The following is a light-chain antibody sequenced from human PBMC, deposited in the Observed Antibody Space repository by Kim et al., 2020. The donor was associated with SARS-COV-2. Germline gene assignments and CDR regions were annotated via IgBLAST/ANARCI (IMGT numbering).Light chain of an antibody. V-gene: IGLV2-11*01. CDR1: SSDVGGYNS. Sequence: SPRQSVTISCTGTSSDVGGYNSVSWYQHHPGKAPKLMIYDVTKRPSGVPDRFSGSKSGTTASLTISGLQADDEADYYCCSYADSYVFGSGTKVTVL. CDR2: DVT. J-gene: IGLJ1*01. CDR3: CSYADSYV.